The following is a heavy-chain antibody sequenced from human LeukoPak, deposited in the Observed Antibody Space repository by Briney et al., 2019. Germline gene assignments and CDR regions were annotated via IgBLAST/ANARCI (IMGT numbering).Heavy chain of an antibody. D-gene: IGHD1-1*01. J-gene: IGHJ2*01. CDR2: ISGSGGST. Sequence: PGGSLRLSCAASGFTFSSYAMSWVRQAPGKGLEWVSGISGSGGSTYYADSVKGRFTISRDNSKNTLYLQMTSLRAEDTAVYYCVKGATGQSSFDFWGRGTLVSVSS. V-gene: IGHV3-23*01. CDR3: VKGATGQSSFDF. CDR1: GFTFSSYA.